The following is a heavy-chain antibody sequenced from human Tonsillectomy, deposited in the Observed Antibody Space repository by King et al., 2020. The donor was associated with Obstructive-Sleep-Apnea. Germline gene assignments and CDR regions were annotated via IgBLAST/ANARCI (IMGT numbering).Heavy chain of an antibody. V-gene: IGHV3-21*01. D-gene: IGHD6-6*01. CDR1: GFTFSSYS. J-gene: IGHJ4*02. CDR2: ISSSSSYI. CDR3: ARGDWGSSSSEASFDY. Sequence: VQLVESGGGLVKPGGSLRLSCAASGFTFSSYSMNWVRQAPGKGLEWVSSISSSSSYIYYADSVKGRFTISRDNAKNSLYLQMNSLRAEDTAVYYCARGDWGSSSSEASFDYWGQGTLVTVSS.